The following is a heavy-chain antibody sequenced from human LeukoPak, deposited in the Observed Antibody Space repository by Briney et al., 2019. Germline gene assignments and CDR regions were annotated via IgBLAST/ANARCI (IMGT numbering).Heavy chain of an antibody. D-gene: IGHD6-13*01. CDR3: ARDGQAAAAVWMDY. V-gene: IGHV3-30*04. Sequence: PGGSLRLSCAASGFTFNNYAMDWVRQAPGKGLEWVAVISFDGSSRHYVDSVKGRFTISRDNSKDTLFLEMNSLRAEDTAVYYCARDGQAAAAVWMDYWGQGTLITVSS. J-gene: IGHJ4*02. CDR2: ISFDGSSR. CDR1: GFTFNNYA.